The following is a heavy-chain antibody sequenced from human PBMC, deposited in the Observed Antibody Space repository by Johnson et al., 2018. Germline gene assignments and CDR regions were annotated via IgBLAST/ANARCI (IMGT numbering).Heavy chain of an antibody. CDR1: GFTFDDYA. CDR3: AKDMWLRSFVRSGYWVAAFVI. V-gene: IGHV3-9*01. Sequence: VQLVQSGGGVVQPGRSLRLSCAASGFTFDDYAMHWVRQAPGKGLEWVSGISWNSGSIGYADSVKGRFTISRDNAKNSLYLQMNSLGAEDTAWYYCAKDMWLRSFVRSGYWVAAFVIWGQGTMVTGSS. J-gene: IGHJ3*02. D-gene: IGHD3-3*01. CDR2: ISWNSGSI.